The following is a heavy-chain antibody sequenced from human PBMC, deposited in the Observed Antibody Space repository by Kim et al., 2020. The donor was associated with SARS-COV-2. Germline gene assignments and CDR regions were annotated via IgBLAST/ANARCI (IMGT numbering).Heavy chain of an antibody. V-gene: IGHV3-74*01. D-gene: IGHD2-21*02. Sequence: TDADSGKGPFSNSRDNAKNTLYRQMNGLRVEDTAIYYCARLGMVTPAFDYWGQGTLVTVSS. CDR3: ARLGMVTPAFDY. J-gene: IGHJ4*02.